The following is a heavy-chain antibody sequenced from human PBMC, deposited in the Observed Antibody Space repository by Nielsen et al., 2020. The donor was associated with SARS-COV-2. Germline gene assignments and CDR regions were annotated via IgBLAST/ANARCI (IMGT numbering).Heavy chain of an antibody. D-gene: IGHD3-16*02. CDR2: ISAYNGNT. CDR1: GYTFTSYG. V-gene: IGHV1-18*01. Sequence: ASVKVSCKASGYTFTSYGISWVQQAPGQGLEWMGWISAYNGNTNYAQKLQGRVTMTTDTSTSTAYMELRSLRSDDTAVYYCARDRSWGSYQWFQHWGQGTLVTVSS. CDR3: ARDRSWGSYQWFQH. J-gene: IGHJ1*01.